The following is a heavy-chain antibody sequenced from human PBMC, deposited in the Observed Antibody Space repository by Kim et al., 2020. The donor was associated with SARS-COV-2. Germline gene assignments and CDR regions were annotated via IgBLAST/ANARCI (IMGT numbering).Heavy chain of an antibody. CDR1: GFTFSGSA. CDR2: IRSKANSYAT. V-gene: IGHV3-73*01. D-gene: IGHD1-26*01. J-gene: IGHJ6*02. CDR3: TGIGGSYFVDYYYGMDV. Sequence: GGSLRLSCAASGFTFSGSAMHWVRQASGKGLEWVGRIRSKANSYATAYAASVKGRFTISRDDSKNTAYLQMNSLKTEDTAVYYCTGIGGSYFVDYYYGMDVWGQGTTVTVSS.